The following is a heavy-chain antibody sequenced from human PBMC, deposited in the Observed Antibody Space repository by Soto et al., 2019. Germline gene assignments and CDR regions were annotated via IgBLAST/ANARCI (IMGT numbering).Heavy chain of an antibody. Sequence: QVQLQESGPGLVKPSQTLSLTCTVSGGSISSGDYYWSWIRQPPGKGLEWIGYIYYSGSTYYNPSLKSRVTISVDTSKNPFSLKLSSVTAADTAVYYCATSSAQYCSGGSCYSPYNWFDPWGQGTLVTVSS. CDR2: IYYSGST. V-gene: IGHV4-30-4*01. D-gene: IGHD2-15*01. J-gene: IGHJ5*02. CDR3: ATSSAQYCSGGSCYSPYNWFDP. CDR1: GGSISSGDYY.